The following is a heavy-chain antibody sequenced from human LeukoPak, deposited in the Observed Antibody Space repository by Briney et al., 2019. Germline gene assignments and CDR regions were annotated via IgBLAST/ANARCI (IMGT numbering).Heavy chain of an antibody. D-gene: IGHD6-19*01. CDR2: ISTMSNYI. V-gene: IGHV3-21*01. J-gene: IGHJ4*02. CDR3: AKDLLGQWPTVFDY. CDR1: GFDFSTYA. Sequence: GGSLRLSCTASGFDFSTYAINWVRQAPGKGLEWVSSISTMSNYIFYGDSVKGRFTISRDNAKNSLYPQMNSLRAEDTAVYYCAKDLLGQWPTVFDYWGQGTLVTVSS.